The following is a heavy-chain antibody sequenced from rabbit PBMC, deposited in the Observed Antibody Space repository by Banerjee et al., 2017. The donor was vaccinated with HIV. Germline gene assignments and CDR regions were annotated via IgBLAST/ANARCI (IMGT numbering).Heavy chain of an antibody. CDR3: ARNGAGSNFAFNL. V-gene: IGHV1S40*01. Sequence: QSLEESGGDLVKPGASLTLTCKASGLDFSSSYWICWVRQAPGKGLEWIACINTSSGNTVYASWATGRFTVSKTSSTTVTLQMTSLTAADTATYFCARNGAGSNFAFNLWGPGTLVTVS. CDR2: INTSSGNT. CDR1: GLDFSSSYW. J-gene: IGHJ4*01. D-gene: IGHD4-2*01.